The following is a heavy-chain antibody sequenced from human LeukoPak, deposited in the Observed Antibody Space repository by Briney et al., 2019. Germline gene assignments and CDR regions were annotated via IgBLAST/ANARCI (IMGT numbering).Heavy chain of an antibody. CDR3: ARGGYGALDY. V-gene: IGHV3-21*01. D-gene: IGHD5-12*01. CDR1: GFTFSRNN. CDR2: ISSSSSYI. J-gene: IGHJ4*02. Sequence: GGSLRLSCATSGFTFSRNNMNWVRQAPGKGLEWVSSISSSSSYIYYADSVKGRFTISRDNAKNSLYLQMNSLRAVDTAVYYCARGGYGALDYWGQGTLVTVSS.